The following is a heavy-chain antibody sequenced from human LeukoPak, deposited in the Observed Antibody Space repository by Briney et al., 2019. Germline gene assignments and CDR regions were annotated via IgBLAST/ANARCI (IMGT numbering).Heavy chain of an antibody. CDR1: GSTFSSYG. V-gene: IGHV3-30*18. J-gene: IGHJ4*02. CDR2: IPYDGSNK. Sequence: PGGSLRLSCAASGSTFSSYGMHWVRQAPGKGLEWVAVIPYDGSNKYYADSVKGRFTISRDNSKNTLYLQMNGLRAEDTAVYYCAKDRNAVTTRIPDYWGQGTLVTVSS. D-gene: IGHD4-17*01. CDR3: AKDRNAVTTRIPDY.